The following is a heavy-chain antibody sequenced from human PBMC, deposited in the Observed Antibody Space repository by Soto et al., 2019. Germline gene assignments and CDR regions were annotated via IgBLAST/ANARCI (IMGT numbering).Heavy chain of an antibody. Sequence: PSETLSLTCAVSGYSISDDYYWGWIRQPPGKGLEWIGSIYQSGSTYYNPSLKSRVTISVDTSKNQFSLRLTSVTAADTAVYYCARDMHAGFTHYFDPWGQGTLVTVSS. CDR3: ARDMHAGFTHYFDP. CDR1: GYSISDDYY. V-gene: IGHV4-38-2*02. J-gene: IGHJ5*02. CDR2: IYQSGST. D-gene: IGHD1-26*01.